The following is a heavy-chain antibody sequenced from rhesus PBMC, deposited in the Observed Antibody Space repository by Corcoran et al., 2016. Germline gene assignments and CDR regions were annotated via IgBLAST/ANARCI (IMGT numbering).Heavy chain of an antibody. D-gene: IGHD5-12*01. CDR3: ARRGWIGQMDH. J-gene: IGHJ4*01. CDR1: GDSLRGYY. CDR2: ISGAFGSA. Sequence: QLQLQESGPGLVKPLATLSLTCAVSGDSLRGYYWNWIRQPPGKGLEWIGYISGAFGSAYYKPSLKSRFTISTDTSKKQFSLMLTSVTAADTAVYYCARRGWIGQMDHWGQGLLVTVS. V-gene: IGHV4-165*02.